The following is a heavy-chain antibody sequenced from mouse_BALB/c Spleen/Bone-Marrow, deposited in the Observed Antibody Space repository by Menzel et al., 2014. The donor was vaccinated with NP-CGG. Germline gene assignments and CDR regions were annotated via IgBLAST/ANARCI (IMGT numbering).Heavy chain of an antibody. CDR1: GYAFSSYW. D-gene: IGHD2-4*01. Sequence: QVQLKQSGAELVRPGSSVKISCKASGYAFSSYWLNWVKQRPGQGLEWIGQICPGDDDTNYNGKFKGKATLTADKSSSTAYMQLSSLTSEDSAVYFCTRRYYDYDVRYFGYWGQGTTLTVSS. V-gene: IGHV1-80*01. J-gene: IGHJ2*01. CDR2: ICPGDDDT. CDR3: TRRYYDYDVRYFGY.